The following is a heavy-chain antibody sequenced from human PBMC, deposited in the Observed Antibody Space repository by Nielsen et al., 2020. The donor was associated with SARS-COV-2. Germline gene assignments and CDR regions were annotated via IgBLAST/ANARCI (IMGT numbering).Heavy chain of an antibody. D-gene: IGHD6-25*01. CDR3: AKDRLYGMDV. Sequence: GESLKISCAASGFTFSSYGMHWVRQAPGKGLEWVAVISYDGSNKYYADSVKGRFTISRDNSKNTLYLQMNSLRAEDTAVYYCAKDRLYGMDVWGQGTTVTVSS. CDR2: ISYDGSNK. CDR1: GFTFSSYG. V-gene: IGHV3-30*18. J-gene: IGHJ6*02.